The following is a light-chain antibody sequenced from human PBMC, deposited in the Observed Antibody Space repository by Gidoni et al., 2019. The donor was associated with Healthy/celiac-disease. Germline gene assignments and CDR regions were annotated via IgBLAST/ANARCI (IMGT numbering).Light chain of an antibody. CDR3: QQLNSYPLT. Sequence: DIQLTQSPSFLSASVADRVTITCRASQGISSYLAWYQQKPGKAPRLLIYAASTLQSGVPSRFSGSGSGTDFTLTTSSLQPEDFATYYCQQLNSYPLTFGGETKVEIK. CDR1: QGISSY. J-gene: IGKJ4*01. V-gene: IGKV1-9*01. CDR2: AAS.